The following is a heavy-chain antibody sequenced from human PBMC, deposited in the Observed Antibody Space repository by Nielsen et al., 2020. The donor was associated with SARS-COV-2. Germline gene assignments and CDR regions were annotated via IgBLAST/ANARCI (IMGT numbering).Heavy chain of an antibody. Sequence: GGSLRLSCGASGFTISSSFMSWVRQAAGKGLDWVSVIYTDGSTSHADSVKGRFTISRDNSKNTLYLQMNSLRSDDTAVYYCARDYGENYGDYKNENWFDPWGQGTLVTVSS. CDR2: IYTDGST. D-gene: IGHD4-17*01. CDR1: GFTISSSF. CDR3: ARDYGENYGDYKNENWFDP. V-gene: IGHV3-53*05. J-gene: IGHJ5*02.